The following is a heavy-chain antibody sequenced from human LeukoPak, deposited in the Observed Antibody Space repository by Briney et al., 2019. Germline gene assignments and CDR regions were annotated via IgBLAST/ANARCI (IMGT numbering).Heavy chain of an antibody. CDR1: GFTFSSYS. Sequence: GGSLRLSCAASGFTFSSYSMNWVRQAPGKGLERVSSISSSSSYIYYADSVKGRFTISRDNAKNSLYLQMNSLRAEDTAVYYCARASGDIVETATMGSYWGQGTLVTVSS. V-gene: IGHV3-21*01. J-gene: IGHJ4*02. CDR2: ISSSSSYI. D-gene: IGHD5-18*01. CDR3: ARASGDIVETATMGSY.